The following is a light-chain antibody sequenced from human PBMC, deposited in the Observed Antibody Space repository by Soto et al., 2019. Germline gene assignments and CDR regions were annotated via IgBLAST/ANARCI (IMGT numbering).Light chain of an antibody. J-gene: IGLJ3*02. CDR3: CSYARGSTLV. V-gene: IGLV2-23*01. Sequence: QSALTQPASVSGSPGQSSTISCTGTSSDVGSYNLVSWYQQHPGKAPKLMIYEDSKRPSGVSNRFFGSKSGNTASLTISVIQAEDEADYFCCSYARGSTLVFGGGTKLTVL. CDR1: SSDVGSYNL. CDR2: EDS.